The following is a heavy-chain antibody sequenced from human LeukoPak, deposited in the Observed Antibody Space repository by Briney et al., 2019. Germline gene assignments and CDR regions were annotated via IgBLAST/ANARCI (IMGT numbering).Heavy chain of an antibody. D-gene: IGHD4-17*01. CDR3: ASSNTVTTFCFDY. Sequence: ASVKVSCTASGYTFTGYYMHWVRQAPGQGLEWMGWINPNSGGTNYAQKIQGRAAMTRDTSISTSHMELSRLRSDTTAVYYGASSNTVTTFCFDYWGQGTLVTVSS. CDR2: INPNSGGT. J-gene: IGHJ4*02. CDR1: GYTFTGYY. V-gene: IGHV1-2*02.